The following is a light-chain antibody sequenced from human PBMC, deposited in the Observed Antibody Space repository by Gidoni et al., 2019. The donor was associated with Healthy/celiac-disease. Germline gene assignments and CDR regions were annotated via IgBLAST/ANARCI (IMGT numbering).Light chain of an antibody. J-gene: IGKJ2*01. Sequence: DLQMTHPPSTLSASVGDRVTITCRASQSISSWLAWYQQKPGKAPKLLIYKASSLESGVPSRFSGSGSGTEFTLTISSLQPDDFATYYCQQYNSYQYTFGQXTKLEIK. V-gene: IGKV1-5*03. CDR1: QSISSW. CDR2: KAS. CDR3: QQYNSYQYT.